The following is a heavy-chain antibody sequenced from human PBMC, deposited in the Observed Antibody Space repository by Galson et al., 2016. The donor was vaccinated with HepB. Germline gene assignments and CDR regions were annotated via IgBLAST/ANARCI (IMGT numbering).Heavy chain of an antibody. J-gene: IGHJ4*02. CDR2: IWHDGSNK. V-gene: IGHV3-33*01. D-gene: IGHD6-13*01. CDR1: EFTFSTYG. CDR3: AREMHVAAAAAFDF. Sequence: SLRLSCAASEFTFSTYGMHWVRQVPGKGLEWVALIWHDGSNKYYADSVKGRFTISRDNPKNTLYLQMNSLKVEDTAVYYCAREMHVAAAAAFDFWGRGTLVTVSS.